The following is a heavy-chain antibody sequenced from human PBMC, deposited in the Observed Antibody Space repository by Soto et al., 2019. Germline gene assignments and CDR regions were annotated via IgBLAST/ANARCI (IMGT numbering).Heavy chain of an antibody. Sequence: GGSLRLSCAASGFTFSSYAMSWVRQAPGKGLEWVSAISGSGGSTYYADSVKGRFTISRDNSKNTLYLQMNSLRAEDTAVYYCAKDILGDWFHLSYYWGQGTLVTVSS. CDR1: GFTFSSYA. CDR3: AKDILGDWFHLSYY. J-gene: IGHJ4*02. CDR2: ISGSGGST. V-gene: IGHV3-23*01. D-gene: IGHD3-9*01.